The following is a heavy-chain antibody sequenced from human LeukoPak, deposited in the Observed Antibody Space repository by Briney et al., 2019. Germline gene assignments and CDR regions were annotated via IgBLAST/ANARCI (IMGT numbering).Heavy chain of an antibody. D-gene: IGHD3-3*01. V-gene: IGHV4-34*01. CDR2: INHSGST. CDR3: ARGWCYDFWSGYYRTPGEYFQH. J-gene: IGHJ1*01. CDR1: GGSFSGYY. Sequence: SETLSLTCAVYGGSFSGYYWSWIRQPPGKGLEWIGEINHSGSTNYNPSLKSRVTISVDTSKNQFSLKLSSVTAADTAVYYCARGWCYDFWSGYYRTPGEYFQHWGQGTLVTVSS.